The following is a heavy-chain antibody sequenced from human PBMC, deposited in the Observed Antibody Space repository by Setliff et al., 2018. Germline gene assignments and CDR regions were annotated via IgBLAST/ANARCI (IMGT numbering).Heavy chain of an antibody. CDR3: ARDGVGVPAIDYGMDV. D-gene: IGHD2-2*01. CDR2: INTGNANT. V-gene: IGHV1-3*04. J-gene: IGHJ6*02. Sequence: ASVKVSCKASGYTFTNYAIHWVRQAPGQRPEWMGWINTGNANTKYSQKFQGRVTITRDTSASTAYMELSSLRSEDTAVYYCARDGVGVPAIDYGMDVWGQGTTVTVSS. CDR1: GYTFTNYA.